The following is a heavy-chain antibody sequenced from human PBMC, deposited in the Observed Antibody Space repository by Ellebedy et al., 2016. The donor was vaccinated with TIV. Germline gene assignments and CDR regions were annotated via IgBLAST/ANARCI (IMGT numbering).Heavy chain of an antibody. J-gene: IGHJ5*02. CDR2: INHSGST. CDR3: ARWFGELLYVRWFDP. CDR1: GFAFSSFA. Sequence: GSLRLSCAASGFAFSSFAMSWVRQPPGKGLAWIGEINHSGSTNYNPSLKSRVTISEDTSKNQFSLKLNSVTAADTAVYYCARWFGELLYVRWFDPWGQGTLVTVSS. D-gene: IGHD3-10*01. V-gene: IGHV4-34*01.